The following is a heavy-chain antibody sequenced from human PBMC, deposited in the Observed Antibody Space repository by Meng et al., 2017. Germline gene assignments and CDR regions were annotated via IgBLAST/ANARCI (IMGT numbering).Heavy chain of an antibody. J-gene: IGHJ4*02. CDR3: ARRHHYGDFDY. CDR2: INPSGGST. Sequence: QVQLVQSGAEVKKPGSSVKVSCKASGGTFSSYAISLVRQAPGQGLEWMGIINPSGGSTSYAQKCQGRVTMTRDTSTSTVYMELSSLRSEDTAVYYCARRHHYGDFDYWGQGTLVTVSS. V-gene: IGHV1-46*01. CDR1: GGTFSSYA. D-gene: IGHD4-17*01.